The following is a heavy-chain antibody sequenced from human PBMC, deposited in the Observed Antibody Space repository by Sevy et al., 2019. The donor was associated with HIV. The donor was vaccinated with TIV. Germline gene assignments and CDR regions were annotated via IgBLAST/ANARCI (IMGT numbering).Heavy chain of an antibody. D-gene: IGHD6-19*01. Sequence: GGSLRLSCAISGFTVNDKYIIWVRQAPGKGLEWVSVIFSSGSTYYADSAKGRFTISRDNSKNTVDLQMNSVRAGDMAVYYCVSLFLSYRSGWSYFDYWGQGTLVTVSS. V-gene: IGHV3-66*02. J-gene: IGHJ4*02. CDR3: VSLFLSYRSGWSYFDY. CDR1: GFTVNDKY. CDR2: IFSSGST.